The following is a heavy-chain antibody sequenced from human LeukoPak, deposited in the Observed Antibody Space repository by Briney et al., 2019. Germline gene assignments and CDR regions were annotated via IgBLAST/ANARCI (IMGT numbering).Heavy chain of an antibody. CDR1: GFIFSAYG. Sequence: GGSLRLSCTPSGFIFSAYGMHWVRQAPGKGLEWVTAISHDGTNIYYVDSVKGRFTISRDNSKNTLYLQMNSLRAEDTAVYYCAKKIPTWFDPWGQGTLVTVSS. CDR2: ISHDGTNI. CDR3: AKKIPTWFDP. J-gene: IGHJ5*02. V-gene: IGHV3-30*18.